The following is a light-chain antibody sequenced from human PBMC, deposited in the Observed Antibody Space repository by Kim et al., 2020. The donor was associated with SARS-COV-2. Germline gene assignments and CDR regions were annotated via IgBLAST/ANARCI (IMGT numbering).Light chain of an antibody. V-gene: IGKV1-5*03. CDR2: KAS. CDR3: QQYNEYPHT. J-gene: IGKJ4*01. Sequence: DIQMTQSPSTLSASVGDRVTITCRASQTIYSWLAWYQQKPGKAPKVLISKASSLESGVPSRFSGSGSGTEFTLSISSLQPDDYATYHCQQYNEYPHTFGGGTKVEI. CDR1: QTIYSW.